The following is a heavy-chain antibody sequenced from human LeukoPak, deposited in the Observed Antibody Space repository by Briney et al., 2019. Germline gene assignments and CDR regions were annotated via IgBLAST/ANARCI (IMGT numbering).Heavy chain of an antibody. CDR2: IYYSGST. V-gene: IGHV4-61*01. CDR1: GGSVSSASYY. D-gene: IGHD3/OR15-3a*01. J-gene: IGHJ3*02. CDR3: ARRKGLVKVAFDI. Sequence: SETLSLTCTVSGGSVSSASYYWSWIRQPPGKGLEWIGYIYYSGSTNYNPSLKSRVTISVDTSKNQFSLKLSSVTAADTAVYYCARRKGLVKVAFDIWGQGTMVTVSS.